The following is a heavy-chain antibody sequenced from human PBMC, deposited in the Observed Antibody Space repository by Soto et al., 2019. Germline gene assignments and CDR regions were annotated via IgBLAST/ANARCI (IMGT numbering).Heavy chain of an antibody. CDR1: GYTFTSYY. V-gene: IGHV1-46*01. Sequence: PSVKVSCKASGYTFTSYYMHWVRQAPGQGLEWMGIMNPSGGNTGYAQKFQGRVTMTRNTSISTAYMELSSLRSEDTAVYYCTRGWSITIFGVVRDYWGQGTLVTVSS. CDR2: MNPSGGNT. CDR3: TRGWSITIFGVVRDY. J-gene: IGHJ4*02. D-gene: IGHD3-3*01.